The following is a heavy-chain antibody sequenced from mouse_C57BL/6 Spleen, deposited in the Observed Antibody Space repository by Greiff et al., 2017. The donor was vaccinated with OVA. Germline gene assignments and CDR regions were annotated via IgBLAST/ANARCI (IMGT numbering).Heavy chain of an antibody. CDR2: ISDGGSYT. CDR3: AREGAGRYFDY. Sequence: EVKVVESGGGLVKPGGSLKLSCAASGFTFSSYAMSWVRQTPEKRLEWVATISDGGSYTYYPDNVKGRFTISRDNAKNNLYLQMSHLKSEDTAMYYWAREGAGRYFDYWGQGTTLTVSS. V-gene: IGHV5-4*01. D-gene: IGHD3-3*01. CDR1: GFTFSSYA. J-gene: IGHJ2*01.